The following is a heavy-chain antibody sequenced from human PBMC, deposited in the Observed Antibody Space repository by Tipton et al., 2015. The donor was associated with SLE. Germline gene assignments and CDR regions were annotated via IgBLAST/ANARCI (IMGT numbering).Heavy chain of an antibody. CDR3: ARAPYDSSETDWFDP. V-gene: IGHV3-48*01. J-gene: IGHJ5*02. CDR2: ISSSSSTI. D-gene: IGHD3-22*01. CDR1: GFTFSSYS. Sequence: GSLRLSCAASGFTFSSYSMNWVRQAPGKGLEWVSYISSSSSTIYYADSVKGRFTISRDNSKNTLYLQMNSLRAEDTAVYYCARAPYDSSETDWFDPWGQGTLVTVSS.